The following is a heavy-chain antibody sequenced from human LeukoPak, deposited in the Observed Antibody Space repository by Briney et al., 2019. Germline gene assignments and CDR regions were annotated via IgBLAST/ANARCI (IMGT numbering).Heavy chain of an antibody. D-gene: IGHD1-26*01. J-gene: IGHJ4*02. CDR3: ARVYANSWYRCSLYFEY. CDR2: ISYRGTT. Sequence: SETLSLTCTVSGASITSSCWSWIRQSPGKGLEWIGYISYRGTTICNPSLKSRVTISVDTSKNHLSLRLSTVTAADTAIYYCARVYANSWYRCSLYFEYWGQGTLVTVSS. V-gene: IGHV4-59*01. CDR1: GASITSSC.